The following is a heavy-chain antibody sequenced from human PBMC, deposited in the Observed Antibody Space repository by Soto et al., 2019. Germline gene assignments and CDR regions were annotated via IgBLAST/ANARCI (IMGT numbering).Heavy chain of an antibody. CDR1: GFNFDTEP. CDR2: IRSGGSAT. J-gene: IGHJ5*01. V-gene: IGHV3-48*02. D-gene: IGHD7-27*01. CDR3: VRDVNWGFDS. Sequence: EEQLVESGGGLVHPGGSLKLSCAASGFNFDTEPMNWVRQAPGKGLEWVSNIRSGGSATSYADSVKGRFTISRDNGKNSLYLQMNSLRDEDTAVYFCVRDVNWGFDSWGQVTLVTVSS.